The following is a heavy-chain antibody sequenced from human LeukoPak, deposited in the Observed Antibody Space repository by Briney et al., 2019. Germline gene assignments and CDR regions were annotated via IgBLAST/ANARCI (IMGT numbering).Heavy chain of an antibody. CDR1: GGSFSGYY. CDR2: INHSGSI. D-gene: IGHD2-15*01. Sequence: PSETLSLACAVYGGSFSGYYWSWIRQPPGKGLEWIGEINHSGSINYNPSLKSRVTISVDTSKNQFSLKLSSVTAADTAVYYCARMVQWWFAGFDYWGQGTLVTVSS. V-gene: IGHV4-34*01. J-gene: IGHJ4*02. CDR3: ARMVQWWFAGFDY.